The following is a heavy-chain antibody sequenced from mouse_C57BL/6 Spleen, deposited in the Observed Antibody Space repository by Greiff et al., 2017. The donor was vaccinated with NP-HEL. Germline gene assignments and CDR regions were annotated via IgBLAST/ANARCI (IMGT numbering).Heavy chain of an antibody. Sequence: VQLQQPGAELVKPGASVKLSCKASGYTFTSYWMQWVKQRPGQGLEWIGEIDPSDSYTNYNQKFKGQATLTVDTSSSTAYLQLSSLTSEDSAVYYCARNGNYPAWFAYWGQGTLVTAAA. CDR2: IDPSDSYT. J-gene: IGHJ3*01. D-gene: IGHD2-1*01. CDR1: GYTFTSYW. V-gene: IGHV1-50*01. CDR3: ARNGNYPAWFAY.